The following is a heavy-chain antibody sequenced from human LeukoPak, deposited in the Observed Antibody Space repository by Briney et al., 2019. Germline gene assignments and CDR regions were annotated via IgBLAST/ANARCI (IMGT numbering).Heavy chain of an antibody. J-gene: IGHJ4*02. Sequence: GRSLRLSRAASGLTFSSYWMHWVRQAPGKGLVWVSGINSDGSTTNYADSVKGRFTISRDNAKNTLYLQMNSLRAEDTAVYYCARDLYGGKGDYWGQGTLVTVSS. CDR3: ARDLYGGKGDY. CDR1: GLTFSSYW. D-gene: IGHD4-23*01. V-gene: IGHV3-74*01. CDR2: INSDGSTT.